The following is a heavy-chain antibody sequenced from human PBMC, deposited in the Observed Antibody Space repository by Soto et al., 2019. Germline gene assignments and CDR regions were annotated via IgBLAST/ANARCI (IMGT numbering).Heavy chain of an antibody. V-gene: IGHV3-74*01. J-gene: IGHJ5*02. CDR3: ARAAGGGPAAAENWFDP. Sequence: PGGSLRLSCAASGFTFSSYWMHWVRQAPGKGLVWVSRINSDGSSTSYADSVKGRFTISRDNAKNTLYLQMNSLRAEDTAVYYCARAAGGGPAAAENWFDPWGQGTLVTVSS. D-gene: IGHD2-2*01. CDR2: INSDGSST. CDR1: GFTFSSYW.